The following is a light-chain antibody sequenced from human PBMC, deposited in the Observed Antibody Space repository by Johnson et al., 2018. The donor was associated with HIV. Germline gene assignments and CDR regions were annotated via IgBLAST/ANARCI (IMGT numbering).Light chain of an antibody. J-gene: IGLJ1*01. Sequence: QSLLSQPPSVSAAPGQKVTISCSGSSFNIGNNYVSWYQQLPGTAPKLLIYENNKRPSGIPDRFSGSKSGTSATLGITGLQTGDEADYYCGTWDSSLSVYVFGTGTKVTVL. CDR2: ENN. V-gene: IGLV1-51*02. CDR1: SFNIGNNY. CDR3: GTWDSSLSVYV.